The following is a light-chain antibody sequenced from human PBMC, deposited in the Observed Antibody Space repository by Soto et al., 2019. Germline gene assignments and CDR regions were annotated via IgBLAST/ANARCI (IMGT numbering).Light chain of an antibody. CDR1: QSVSSSY. CDR3: QQYGSSPMYT. Sequence: EIVLTQSPGTLSLSPGERATLSCRASQSVSSSYLAWYQQKPGQAPRLLIYGASGRVTGISDRFSGSGSGTDCTLTISRLEPEDFAVYYCQQYGSSPMYTFGQGTKLEI. J-gene: IGKJ2*01. CDR2: GAS. V-gene: IGKV3-20*01.